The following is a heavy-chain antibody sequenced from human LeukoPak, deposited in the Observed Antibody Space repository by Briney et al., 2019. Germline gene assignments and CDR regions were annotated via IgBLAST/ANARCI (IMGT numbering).Heavy chain of an antibody. CDR1: GFTFSSYA. V-gene: IGHV3-23*01. CDR3: AKSDSGWYGETFDY. J-gene: IGHJ4*02. Sequence: GGSLRLSCAASGFTFSSYAMSWVRQAPGKGLEWVSAISGSGGSTYYADSVKGRFTISRDNSKNTLYPQMNSLRAEDTAVYYCAKSDSGWYGETFDYWGQGTLVTVSS. CDR2: ISGSGGST. D-gene: IGHD6-19*01.